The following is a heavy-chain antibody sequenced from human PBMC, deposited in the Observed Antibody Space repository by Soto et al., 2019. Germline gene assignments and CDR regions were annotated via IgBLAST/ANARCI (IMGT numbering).Heavy chain of an antibody. Sequence: QVQLVQSGAEVKKPGSSVKVSCTASGDTFNFYTISWVRQAPGQGLEWMGRIIPMLGMSNYAQNFQGRLTMIADKSTSTAYMELSSLRSEDTALYYCATNYGSGSAHFDNWGQGTLVTVSS. J-gene: IGHJ4*02. D-gene: IGHD3-10*01. V-gene: IGHV1-69*02. CDR2: IIPMLGMS. CDR1: GDTFNFYT. CDR3: ATNYGSGSAHFDN.